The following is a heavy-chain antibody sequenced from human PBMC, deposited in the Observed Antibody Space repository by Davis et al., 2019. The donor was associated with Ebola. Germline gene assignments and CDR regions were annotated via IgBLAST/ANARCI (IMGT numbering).Heavy chain of an antibody. CDR1: GGSFSGYY. D-gene: IGHD5-18*01. CDR2: IYYSGST. J-gene: IGHJ6*02. V-gene: IGHV4-59*01. Sequence: MPSETLSLTCAVYGGSFSGYYWSWIRQPPGKGLEWIGYIYYSGSTNYNPSLKSRVTISVDKSKNQFSLKLSSVTAADTAVYYCARDNRGYSYGYGYYYYGMDVWGQGTTVTVSS. CDR3: ARDNRGYSYGYGYYYYGMDV.